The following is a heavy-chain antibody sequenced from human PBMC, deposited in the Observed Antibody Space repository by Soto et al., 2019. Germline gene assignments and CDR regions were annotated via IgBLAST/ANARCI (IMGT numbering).Heavy chain of an antibody. CDR2: MNPNSGNT. D-gene: IGHD6-19*01. Sequence: GASVKVSCKASGYTFTSYDINWVRQATGQGLEGMGGMNPNSGNTGYAQKFQGRVTMTRNTSISTAYMELSSLRSEDTAVYYRARDEYRSGWLGWYNWFDPWGQGTLVTSPQ. CDR1: GYTFTSYD. V-gene: IGHV1-8*01. CDR3: ARDEYRSGWLGWYNWFDP. J-gene: IGHJ5*02.